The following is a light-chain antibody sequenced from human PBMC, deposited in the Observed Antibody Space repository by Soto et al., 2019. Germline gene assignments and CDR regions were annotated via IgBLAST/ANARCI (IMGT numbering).Light chain of an antibody. CDR3: QQYNNLPLT. CDR2: DAS. CDR1: QDISNY. V-gene: IGKV1-33*01. Sequence: DIQMTQSPSSLSASVGDRVTITCQASQDISNYLNWYQQKPGKAPKLLINDASNLETGVPSRFSGSGSGAHFTFTISSLQPEDIATYYCQQYNNLPLTFGGGTKVEIK. J-gene: IGKJ4*01.